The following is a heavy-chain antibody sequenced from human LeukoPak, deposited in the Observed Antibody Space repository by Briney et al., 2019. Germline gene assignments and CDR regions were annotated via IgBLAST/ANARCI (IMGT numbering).Heavy chain of an antibody. Sequence: GGSLRLSCAASGFTFSNFAMSWVRQAPGKGLEWVSAISGSDDSTYYADSLTGRFTISRDNSKNTVYLQMKSLRAEDTAVYYCAKDSDPSGRYGSGSDHWGQGTLVAVSS. V-gene: IGHV3-23*01. CDR3: AKDSDPSGRYGSGSDH. J-gene: IGHJ5*02. D-gene: IGHD3-10*01. CDR1: GFTFSNFA. CDR2: ISGSDDST.